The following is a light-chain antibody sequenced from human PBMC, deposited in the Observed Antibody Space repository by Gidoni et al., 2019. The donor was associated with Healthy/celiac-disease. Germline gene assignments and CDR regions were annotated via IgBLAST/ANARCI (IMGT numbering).Light chain of an antibody. CDR3: QQYGSSPYT. Sequence: IVLTQSPGTLSLSPGERATLSCRASQSVSSSYLAWYQQKPGQAPRLLIYGASSSATGIPDRFSGSVSGTDFTLTISRLEPEDFAVYYCQQYGSSPYTFGQXTKLEIK. V-gene: IGKV3-20*01. CDR2: GAS. J-gene: IGKJ2*01. CDR1: QSVSSSY.